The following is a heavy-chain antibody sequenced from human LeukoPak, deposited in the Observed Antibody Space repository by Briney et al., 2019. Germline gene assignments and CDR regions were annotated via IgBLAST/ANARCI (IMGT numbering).Heavy chain of an antibody. CDR2: INPNRGGT. J-gene: IGHJ4*02. CDR3: ARGGTRIAVAGSYDY. V-gene: IGHV1-2*02. D-gene: IGHD6-19*01. Sequence: ASVKVSCKASGYTFTGYYMRWVRQAPGQGLEWMGWINPNRGGTNYAQKFQGRVTMTRDTSISTAYMELSRLRSDDTAVYYCARGGTRIAVAGSYDYWGQGTLVTVSS. CDR1: GYTFTGYY.